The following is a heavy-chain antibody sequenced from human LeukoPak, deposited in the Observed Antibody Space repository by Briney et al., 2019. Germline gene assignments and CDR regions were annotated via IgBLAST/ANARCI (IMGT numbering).Heavy chain of an antibody. CDR3: ARDPMYDFWSGGTSYFDY. D-gene: IGHD3-3*01. V-gene: IGHV3-30*01. J-gene: IGHJ4*02. Sequence: GGSLRLSCAASGFTFSSYAMHWVRQAPGKGLEWVAVISYDGSNKYYADSVKGRFTISSDNSKNTLYLKMNSLRAEDTAVYYCARDPMYDFWSGGTSYFDYWGQGTLVTVSS. CDR1: GFTFSSYA. CDR2: ISYDGSNK.